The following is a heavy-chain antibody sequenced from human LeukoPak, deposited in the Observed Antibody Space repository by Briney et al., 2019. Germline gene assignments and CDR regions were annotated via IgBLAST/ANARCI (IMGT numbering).Heavy chain of an antibody. CDR2: IYSGGST. CDR3: EQWLAPSFDY. J-gene: IGHJ4*02. CDR1: GFIFNDHY. Sequence: GGSLRLSCAASGFIFNDHYIDWVRLAPGKGLEWVSVIYSGGSTYYADSVKGRFTISRDNSKNTLYLQMNSLRAEDTAVYYCEQWLAPSFDYWGQGTLVTVSS. D-gene: IGHD6-19*01. V-gene: IGHV3-66*01.